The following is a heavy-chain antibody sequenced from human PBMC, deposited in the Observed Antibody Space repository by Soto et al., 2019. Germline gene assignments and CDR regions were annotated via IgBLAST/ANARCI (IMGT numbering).Heavy chain of an antibody. J-gene: IGHJ6*02. V-gene: IGHV1-18*01. CDR2: ISAYNGNT. CDR1: GYTFTSYG. D-gene: IGHD4-4*01. Sequence: ASVKVSCKASGYTFTSYGISWVRQAPGQGLEWMGWISAYNGNTNYAQKLQGRVTMTTDTSTSTAYMELRSLRSDDTAVYYCARVNYSPPYYYYYGMDVWGQGTTVTVS. CDR3: ARVNYSPPYYYYYGMDV.